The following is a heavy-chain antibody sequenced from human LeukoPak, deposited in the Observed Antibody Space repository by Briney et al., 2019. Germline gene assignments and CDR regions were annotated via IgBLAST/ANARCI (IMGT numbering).Heavy chain of an antibody. CDR2: INHSGST. J-gene: IGHJ5*02. V-gene: IGHV4-34*01. CDR3: ARGHYYDSSGTEGGNWFDP. Sequence: PSETLSLTCAVYGGSFSGYYWSWIRQPPGKGLEWIGEINHSGSTNYNPSLKSRVTISVDTSKNQFSLKLSSVTAADTAVYYCARGHYYDSSGTEGGNWFDPWGQGTLVTVSS. D-gene: IGHD3-22*01. CDR1: GGSFSGYY.